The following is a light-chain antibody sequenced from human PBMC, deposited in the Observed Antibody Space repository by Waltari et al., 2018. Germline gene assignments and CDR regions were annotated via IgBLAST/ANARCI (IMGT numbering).Light chain of an antibody. Sequence: DIQMTQSPSSLSASVGDRVTITCRASQSIGGYLNWYQQRPGKAPKLLIYSTSSLQIEVPSRFSGSGSGTEVTLTISSLQPEDFATYYCQQSYRSRTFGQGTKVETK. CDR1: QSIGGY. CDR2: STS. J-gene: IGKJ1*01. CDR3: QQSYRSRT. V-gene: IGKV1-39*01.